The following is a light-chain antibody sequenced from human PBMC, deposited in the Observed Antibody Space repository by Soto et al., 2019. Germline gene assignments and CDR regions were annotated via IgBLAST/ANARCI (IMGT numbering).Light chain of an antibody. CDR3: QEYNNWPVS. CDR1: QSVSSN. J-gene: IGKJ1*01. CDR2: GAS. V-gene: IGKV3-15*01. Sequence: EIVMTQSPATLYVSPGERATLSCRASQSVSSNLAWYQQKPGQAPRLLIYGASTRATGIPARFSGSGSGTEFTLTISILQSEDFAIYYCQEYNNWPVSFGQGTKVEIK.